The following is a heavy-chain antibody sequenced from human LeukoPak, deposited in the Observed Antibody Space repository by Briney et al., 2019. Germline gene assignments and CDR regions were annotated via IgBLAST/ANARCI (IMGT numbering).Heavy chain of an antibody. V-gene: IGHV4-59*08. CDR2: IYSTGSA. Sequence: SETLSLTCTVSGSSINNNFWTWLRQPPGKGLEWIGHIYSTGSANYNPSLKSRVLISGDTSKNQISLKLTSVTAADTAVYFCARHRDYYDTWGHGTLVTISS. CDR3: ARHRDYYDT. CDR1: GSSINNNF. J-gene: IGHJ4*01. D-gene: IGHD3-22*01.